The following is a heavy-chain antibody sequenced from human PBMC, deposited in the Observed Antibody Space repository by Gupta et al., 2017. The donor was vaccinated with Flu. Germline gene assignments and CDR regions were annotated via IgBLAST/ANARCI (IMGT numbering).Heavy chain of an antibody. CDR3: ARLLQTAAAST. CDR2: IYYDGTA. V-gene: IGHV4-39*02. CDR1: GDSISSSDYY. J-gene: IGHJ4*02. D-gene: IGHD6-13*01. Sequence: CTVSGDSISSSDYYWGWLRRPPGKGLEWIGTIYYDGTAYYNPSLKSRVTMSIDTSKNHFSLNLRSVTAADTAVFYCARLLQTAAASTWGRGTLVPVS.